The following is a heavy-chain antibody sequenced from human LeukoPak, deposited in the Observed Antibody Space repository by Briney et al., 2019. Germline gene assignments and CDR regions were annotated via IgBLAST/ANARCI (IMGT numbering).Heavy chain of an antibody. Sequence: SVKVSCKASGGTFSSYAISWVRQAPGQGLEWMGGIIPIFGTANYAQKFQGRVTITADESTSTAYMELSSLRSEDTAVYYCAADHQIFSGAFDIWGQGTMVTVSS. D-gene: IGHD7-27*01. CDR3: AADHQIFSGAFDI. V-gene: IGHV1-69*13. CDR1: GGTFSSYA. J-gene: IGHJ3*02. CDR2: IIPIFGTA.